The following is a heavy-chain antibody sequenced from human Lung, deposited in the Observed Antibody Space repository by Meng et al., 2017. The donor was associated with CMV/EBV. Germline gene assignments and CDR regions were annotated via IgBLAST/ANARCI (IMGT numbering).Heavy chain of an antibody. CDR2: IYYSGST. J-gene: IGHJ5*02. CDR3: AREEGIGGFDP. D-gene: IGHD3-10*01. CDR1: GGSISSYY. V-gene: IGHV4-59*01. Sequence: QVQLQGSGPGLVTPSETLSLTCTVSGGSISSYYWSWIRQPPGKGLEWIGYIYYSGSTNYNPSLKSRVTISVDTSKNQFSLKLSSVTAADTAVYYYAREEGIGGFDPWGQGTLVTVSS.